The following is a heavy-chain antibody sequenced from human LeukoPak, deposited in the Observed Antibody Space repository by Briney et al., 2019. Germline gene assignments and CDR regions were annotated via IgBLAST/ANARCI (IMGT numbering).Heavy chain of an antibody. Sequence: PGGSLRLSCVASGFTFSSYAMSWVRQSPGKGLEWVLGISGSGGSTFYADSVKGRFTISRDNSKNTLYLQMNSLRAEDTAVYYCARDRFHYYDSSGYQFDYWGQGTLVTVSS. CDR2: ISGSGGST. V-gene: IGHV3-23*01. J-gene: IGHJ4*02. CDR3: ARDRFHYYDSSGYQFDY. CDR1: GFTFSSYA. D-gene: IGHD3-22*01.